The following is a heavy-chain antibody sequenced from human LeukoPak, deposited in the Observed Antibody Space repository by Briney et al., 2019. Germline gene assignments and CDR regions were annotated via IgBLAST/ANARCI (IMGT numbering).Heavy chain of an antibody. D-gene: IGHD6-19*01. J-gene: IGHJ4*02. CDR3: ARRSSGWSMFDY. CDR1: GGSFSGYY. CDR2: INHSGST. V-gene: IGHV4-34*01. Sequence: NPSETLSLTCAVYGGSFSGYYWSWIRQPPGKGLEWIGEINHSGSTNYNPSLKSRVTISVDTSKNQFSLKLNSVTAADTAVYYCARRSSGWSMFDYWGQGTLVTVSS.